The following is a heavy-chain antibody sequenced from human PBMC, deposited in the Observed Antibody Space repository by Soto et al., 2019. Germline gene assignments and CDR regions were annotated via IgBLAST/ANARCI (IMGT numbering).Heavy chain of an antibody. CDR3: AKNGYCSGTKCYAPFAP. Sequence: GGSLRLSCAASGFTFSTYAMSWVRQAPGKGLDWVSSISSSGDSTKYADSVKGRFTISRDNSKNTLYLQMNNLRAADTAIYYCAKNGYCSGTKCYAPFAPWGQGTLVTVSS. D-gene: IGHD2-2*01. CDR1: GFTFSTYA. CDR2: ISSSGDST. J-gene: IGHJ5*02. V-gene: IGHV3-23*01.